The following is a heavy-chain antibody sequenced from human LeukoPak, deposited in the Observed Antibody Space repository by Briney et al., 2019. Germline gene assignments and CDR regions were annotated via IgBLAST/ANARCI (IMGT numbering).Heavy chain of an antibody. CDR3: AKDREATYLWGFLDY. Sequence: GGSLRLSCAASGFTFSTYAMSWVRQAPGKGLEWVSAIVGSGGTTYCADFVKGRFTISRDNSKNTLHLQMSSLRAEDTAIYYCAKDREATYLWGFLDYWGQGTLVTVSS. D-gene: IGHD5-24*01. CDR2: IVGSGGTT. J-gene: IGHJ4*02. V-gene: IGHV3-23*01. CDR1: GFTFSTYA.